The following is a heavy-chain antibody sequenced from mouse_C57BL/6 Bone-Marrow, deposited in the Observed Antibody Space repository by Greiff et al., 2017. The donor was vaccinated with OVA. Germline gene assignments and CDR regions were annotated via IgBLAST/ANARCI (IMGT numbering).Heavy chain of an antibody. D-gene: IGHD1-1*01. V-gene: IGHV1-81*01. Sequence: QVQLKESGAELARPGASVKLSCKASGYTFTSYGISWVKQRTGQGLEWIGEIYPRSGNTYYNEKFKGKATLTADKSSSTAYMELRSLTSEDSAVYFCARSATVVEGDYWGQGTTLTVSS. CDR3: ARSATVVEGDY. J-gene: IGHJ2*01. CDR2: IYPRSGNT. CDR1: GYTFTSYG.